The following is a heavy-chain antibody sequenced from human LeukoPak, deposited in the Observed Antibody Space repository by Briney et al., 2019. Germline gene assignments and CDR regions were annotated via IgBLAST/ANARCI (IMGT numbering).Heavy chain of an antibody. D-gene: IGHD3-22*01. V-gene: IGHV4-39*07. Sequence: SETLSLTCNVSGGSLRSSTYYWGWIRQPPGKGLQWIGNIFYSGSTYYNPSLKSRVTISVDMSKNQFSLKLRSVTAADTAVYYCARSTDSSGYYDLWDYWGQGTLVTVSS. CDR1: GGSLRSSTYY. CDR2: IFYSGST. J-gene: IGHJ4*02. CDR3: ARSTDSSGYYDLWDY.